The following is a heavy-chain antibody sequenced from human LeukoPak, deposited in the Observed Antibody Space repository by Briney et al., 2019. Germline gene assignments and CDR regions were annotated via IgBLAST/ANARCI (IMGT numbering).Heavy chain of an antibody. D-gene: IGHD3-10*01. CDR3: ARWYYYGSGSYQRRFDP. CDR1: GYSISSGYY. CDR2: INHSGST. J-gene: IGHJ5*02. V-gene: IGHV4-38-2*02. Sequence: SETLSLACTVSGYSISSGYYWGWIRQPPGKGLEWIGEINHSGSTNYNPSLKSRVTISVDTSKNQFSLKLSSVTAADTAVYYCARWYYYGSGSYQRRFDPWGQGTLVTVSS.